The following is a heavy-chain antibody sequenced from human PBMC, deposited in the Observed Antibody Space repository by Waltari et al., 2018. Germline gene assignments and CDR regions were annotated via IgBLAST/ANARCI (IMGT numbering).Heavy chain of an antibody. Sequence: EVQLVESGGGLVQPGRSLRLSCAASGFTFDDYAMHWVRQAPGKGLEWVSGISWNSGSIGYADSVKGRFTISRDNAKNSLYLQMNSLRAEDIALYYCAKEGDLYGMDVWGQGTTVTVSS. CDR2: ISWNSGSI. CDR3: AKEGDLYGMDV. D-gene: IGHD2-21*02. V-gene: IGHV3-9*03. CDR1: GFTFDDYA. J-gene: IGHJ6*02.